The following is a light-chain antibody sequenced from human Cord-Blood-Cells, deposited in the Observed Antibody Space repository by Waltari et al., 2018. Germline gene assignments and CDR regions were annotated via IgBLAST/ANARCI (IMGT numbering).Light chain of an antibody. CDR2: DAS. V-gene: IGKV3-11*01. J-gene: IGKJ4*01. CDR1: QSVSSY. Sequence: EIVLTQSPATLSLSPGERATLSCRASQSVSSYLSWYQQKPGQAPRLLIYDASNRATGSPARFSSSGSGTDFTLTISSLEPEDVAVYYCQQRSNWPPLTFGGGTKVEIK. CDR3: QQRSNWPPLT.